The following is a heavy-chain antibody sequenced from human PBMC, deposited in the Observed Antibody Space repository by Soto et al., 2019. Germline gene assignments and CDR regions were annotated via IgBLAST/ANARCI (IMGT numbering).Heavy chain of an antibody. CDR2: VWYDGSKK. J-gene: IGHJ4*02. D-gene: IGHD3-16*01. Sequence: QVQLVQSGGGVVQPGTSLRLSCAASGFTFNSYGMHWVRLAPGKGVEWVALVWYDGSKKYYADYVKGRFTISRDNSQNMLYLKMNSLRVEDKAVYYCARCLGSSCSFDYWGPGTLVTVSS. CDR1: GFTFNSYG. V-gene: IGHV3-33*01. CDR3: ARCLGSSCSFDY.